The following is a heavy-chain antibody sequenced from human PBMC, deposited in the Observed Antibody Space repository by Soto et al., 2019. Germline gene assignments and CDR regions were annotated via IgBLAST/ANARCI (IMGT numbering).Heavy chain of an antibody. Sequence: KASETLSLTCTVPGGSISSSSYYWGWIRQPPGKGLEWIGSIYYSGSTYYNPSLKSRVTISVDTSKNQFSLKLSSVTAADTAVYYCARHGMARDPADDPSRWLQLNRVNWFDPWGQGTLVTVSS. D-gene: IGHD5-12*01. CDR3: ARHGMARDPADDPSRWLQLNRVNWFDP. CDR2: IYYSGST. CDR1: GGSISSSSYY. V-gene: IGHV4-39*01. J-gene: IGHJ5*02.